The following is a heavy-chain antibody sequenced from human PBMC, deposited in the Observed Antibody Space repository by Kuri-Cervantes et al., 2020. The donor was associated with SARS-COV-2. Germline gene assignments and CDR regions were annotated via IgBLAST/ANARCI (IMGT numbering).Heavy chain of an antibody. J-gene: IGHJ6*03. V-gene: IGHV1-2*02. CDR3: ARVPVGGDCYSYYYYYYMDV. CDR1: GYTFTGYY. D-gene: IGHD2-21*01. CDR2: INPNSGGT. Sequence: ASVKVSCKASGYTFTGYYMHWVRQAPGQGLEWMGWINPNSGGTNYAQKFQGRVTMTRDTSISTAYMELSRLRSDDTAVYYCARVPVGGDCYSYYYYYYMDVWGKGTTVTVSS.